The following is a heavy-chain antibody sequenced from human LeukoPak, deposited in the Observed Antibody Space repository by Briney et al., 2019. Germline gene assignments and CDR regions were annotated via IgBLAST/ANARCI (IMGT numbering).Heavy chain of an antibody. Sequence: SETLSLTCIVSGGSISSSIYYWAWVRQPPGKGLEWIGTVFYNGATQYSPSLRSRVTISVDTSKNQFSLKLSSVTAADTAVYYCARDHPELRAAAGFDYWGQGTLVTVSS. CDR2: VFYNGAT. D-gene: IGHD6-13*01. CDR1: GGSISSSIYY. CDR3: ARDHPELRAAAGFDY. V-gene: IGHV4-39*07. J-gene: IGHJ4*02.